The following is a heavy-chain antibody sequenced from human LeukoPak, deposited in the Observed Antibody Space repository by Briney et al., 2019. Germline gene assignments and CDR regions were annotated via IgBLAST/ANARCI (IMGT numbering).Heavy chain of an antibody. J-gene: IGHJ4*02. CDR1: GFTFTNYW. CDR2: IKQDGSEK. Sequence: GGSLRLSCAASGFTFTNYWMSWVRQAPGKGLEWVANIKQDGSEKYYVDSVKGRFTISRDNAKNSLYLQMNSLRAEDTAVYYCARLSTAAVDSDYWGQGTPVTVSS. V-gene: IGHV3-7*01. D-gene: IGHD6-13*01. CDR3: ARLSTAAVDSDY.